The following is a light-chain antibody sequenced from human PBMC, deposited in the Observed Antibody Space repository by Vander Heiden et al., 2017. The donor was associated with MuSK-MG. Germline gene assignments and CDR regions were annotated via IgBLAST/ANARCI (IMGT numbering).Light chain of an antibody. Sequence: QSALTQPRSVSGSPGQSVTISCTGTSSDVGGYNYVSWYPQHPGKAPKLMIYDVSMRPSGVPDRFSGSKSGNTASLTTPGLQAEDEADYYCCSYAGSYNFVVFGGGTKLTVL. V-gene: IGLV2-11*01. J-gene: IGLJ2*01. CDR2: DVS. CDR1: SSDVGGYNY. CDR3: CSYAGSYNFVV.